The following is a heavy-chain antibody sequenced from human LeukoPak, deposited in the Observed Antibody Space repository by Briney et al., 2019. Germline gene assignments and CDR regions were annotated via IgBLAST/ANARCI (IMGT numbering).Heavy chain of an antibody. Sequence: GASVKVSCKASGYTFTSYGISWVRQAPGQGLEWMGWISAYNGNTNYAQKLQGRVTMTTDTSTSTAYTELRSLRSDDTAAYYCARPKKRAGGSGSYYRGVWFDPWGQGTLVTVSS. CDR1: GYTFTSYG. J-gene: IGHJ5*02. CDR2: ISAYNGNT. CDR3: ARPKKRAGGSGSYYRGVWFDP. D-gene: IGHD3-10*01. V-gene: IGHV1-18*01.